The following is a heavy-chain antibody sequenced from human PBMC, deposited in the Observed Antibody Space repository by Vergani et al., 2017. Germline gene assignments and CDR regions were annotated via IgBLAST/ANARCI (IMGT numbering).Heavy chain of an antibody. D-gene: IGHD2-2*01. V-gene: IGHV1-2*02. CDR1: GYTFTGYY. CDR2: INPNSGGT. CDR3: ARDERSCSNTSCATTWFDP. J-gene: IGHJ5*02. Sequence: QVQLVQSGAEVKKPGASVKVSCKASGYTFTGYYMHWVRQAPGQGLEWMGWINPNSGGTNYAQKVQGRVTMTRDTSISTAYMELSRLRYDDTAVYYCARDERSCSNTSCATTWFDPWGQGTLVTVSS.